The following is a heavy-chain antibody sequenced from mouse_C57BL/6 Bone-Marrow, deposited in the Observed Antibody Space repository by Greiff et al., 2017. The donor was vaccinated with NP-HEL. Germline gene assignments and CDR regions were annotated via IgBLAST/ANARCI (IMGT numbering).Heavy chain of an antibody. D-gene: IGHD2-1*01. V-gene: IGHV5-4*01. Sequence: EVQGVESGGGLVKPGGSLKLSCAASGFTFSSYAMSWVRQTPETRLEWVATISDGGSYTYYPDNVKGRFTISRDNAKNNLYLQMSHLKSEDTAMYYGARDPYGKRWYFDVWGTGTTVTVSS. CDR2: ISDGGSYT. CDR1: GFTFSSYA. J-gene: IGHJ1*03. CDR3: ARDPYGKRWYFDV.